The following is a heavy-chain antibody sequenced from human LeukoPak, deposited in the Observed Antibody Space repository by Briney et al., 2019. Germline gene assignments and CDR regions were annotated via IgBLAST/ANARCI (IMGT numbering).Heavy chain of an antibody. CDR1: GFTFSSYA. D-gene: IGHD3-22*01. CDR2: ISGSGGST. CDR3: AKDRYDNSGYLYYFDY. Sequence: GGSLRLSCAASGFTFSSYAMSWVRQAPGKGLEWVSAISGSGGSTYYADSVKGRFTISRDNSKNTLYLQMNSLRAEDTAVYYCAKDRYDNSGYLYYFDYWGQGTLVTVSS. J-gene: IGHJ4*02. V-gene: IGHV3-23*01.